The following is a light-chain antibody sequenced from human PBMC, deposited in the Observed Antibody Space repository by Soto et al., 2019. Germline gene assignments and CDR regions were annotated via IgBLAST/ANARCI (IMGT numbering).Light chain of an antibody. V-gene: IGLV1-40*01. CDR2: GDS. CDR3: QSYDSSLSGVI. Sequence: QSVLTQPPSVSGAPGQRVTISCTGSSSNIGAGYGVHWYIQLPGTAPKLLVYGDSNRPSGVPDRFSGSKSDTSASLAITGLQAEDEADYYSQSYDSSLSGVIFGGGTKLTVL. CDR1: SSNIGAGYG. J-gene: IGLJ2*01.